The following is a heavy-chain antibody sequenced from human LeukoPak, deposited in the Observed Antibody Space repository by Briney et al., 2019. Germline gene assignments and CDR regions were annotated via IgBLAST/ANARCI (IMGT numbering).Heavy chain of an antibody. CDR2: IYYSGST. CDR1: GGSISSYY. Sequence: SETLSLTCTVSGGSISSYYWSWIRQPPGKGLEWIGYIYYSGSTNYNPSLKSRVTVSVDTSKNQFFLKLSSVTAADTAVYYCARASGWLRSSWYFDLWGRGTLVTVSS. D-gene: IGHD5-12*01. J-gene: IGHJ2*01. V-gene: IGHV4-59*01. CDR3: ARASGWLRSSWYFDL.